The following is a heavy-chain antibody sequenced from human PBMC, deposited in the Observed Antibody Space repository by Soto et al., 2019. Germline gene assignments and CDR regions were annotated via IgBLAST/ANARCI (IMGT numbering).Heavy chain of an antibody. D-gene: IGHD2-15*01. J-gene: IGHJ4*02. Sequence: SETLSLTCTVSGGSISSGGYYWSWIRQHPGKGLEWIGYSYYSGSTYYNPSLKSRVTISVDTSKNQFSLKLSSVTAADTAVYYCARGYCSGGSCYLLHFDYWGQGTLVTVSS. CDR3: ARGYCSGGSCYLLHFDY. CDR2: SYYSGST. CDR1: GGSISSGGYY. V-gene: IGHV4-31*03.